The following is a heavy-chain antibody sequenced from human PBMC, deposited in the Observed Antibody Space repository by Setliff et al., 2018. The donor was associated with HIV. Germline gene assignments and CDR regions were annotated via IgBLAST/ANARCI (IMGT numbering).Heavy chain of an antibody. D-gene: IGHD3-16*01. CDR3: ARGPGAFGGTSVQNFDY. Sequence: ASVKVSCKASGYTFISYAMHWVRQAPGQRLEWMGWINAGNGNTKYSQNIQDRVTITRDTSASTAYMELSSLRSEDTAVYYCARGPGAFGGTSVQNFDYWGQGTLVTVSS. CDR2: INAGNGNT. J-gene: IGHJ4*02. CDR1: GYTFISYA. V-gene: IGHV1-3*01.